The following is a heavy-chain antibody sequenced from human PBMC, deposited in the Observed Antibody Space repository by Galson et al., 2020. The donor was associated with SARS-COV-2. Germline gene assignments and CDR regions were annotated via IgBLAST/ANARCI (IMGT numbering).Heavy chain of an antibody. CDR2: IYPNGRT. CDR3: ARQGVNMIVLVTVPGWFFDL. D-gene: IGHD2-21*02. CDR1: GYSVSTTNY. J-gene: IGHJ2*01. V-gene: IGHV4-38-2*01. Sequence: SETLSLPCAVSGYSVSTTNYWGWVRLAPGKGLEWIGSIYPNGRTYYNPSLERRVTISVDTSMNHFSLTLASVTAADTALYDCARQGVNMIVLVTVPGWFFDLWGRGTLVTVSS.